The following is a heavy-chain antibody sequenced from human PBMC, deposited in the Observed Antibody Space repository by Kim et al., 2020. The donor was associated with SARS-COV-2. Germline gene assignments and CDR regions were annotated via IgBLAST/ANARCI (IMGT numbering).Heavy chain of an antibody. V-gene: IGHV3-30*04. Sequence: GGSLRLSCAASGFTFSSYAMHWVRQAPGKGLEWVAVISYDGSNKYYADSVKGRFTISRDNSKNTLYLQMYSLRAEDTAVYYCARTHCSSTSCFYYYYGMDVWGQGTTVTVSS. D-gene: IGHD2-2*01. CDR3: ARTHCSSTSCFYYYYGMDV. CDR1: GFTFSSYA. CDR2: ISYDGSNK. J-gene: IGHJ6*02.